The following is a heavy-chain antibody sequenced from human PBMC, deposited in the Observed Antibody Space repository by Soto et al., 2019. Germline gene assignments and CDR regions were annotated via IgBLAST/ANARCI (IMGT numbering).Heavy chain of an antibody. D-gene: IGHD6-13*01. V-gene: IGHV3-11*03. J-gene: IGHJ4*02. CDR1: GFTFSDYY. CDR2: ISSSSSYR. Sequence: PGGSLRLSCAASGFTFSDYYMSWIRQAPGKGLEWVSYISSSSSYRNYGDSVKGRFTISRDNAKNSLYLQMNSLRVEDTAVYYCAKDRGGPAAAGLPSCDSWGQGILVTVSS. CDR3: AKDRGGPAAAGLPSCDS.